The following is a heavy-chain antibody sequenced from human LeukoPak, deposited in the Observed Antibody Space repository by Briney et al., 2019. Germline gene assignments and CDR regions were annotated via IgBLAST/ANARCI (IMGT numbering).Heavy chain of an antibody. J-gene: IGHJ4*02. CDR1: GFTFSNYG. Sequence: PGRSLRLSCAASGFTFSNYGLHWVRQAPGKGLEWVAVISCNAGYKHYTDSVKGRFTISRDDSKSTVCLQMNSLRAEDTALYYCAREPIDGDCQFDYWGQGTLVTVSS. CDR2: ISCNAGYK. CDR3: AREPIDGDCQFDY. D-gene: IGHD2-21*02. V-gene: IGHV3-30*12.